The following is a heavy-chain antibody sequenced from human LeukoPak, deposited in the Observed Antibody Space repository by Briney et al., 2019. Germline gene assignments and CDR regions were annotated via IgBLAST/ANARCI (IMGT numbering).Heavy chain of an antibody. Sequence: PSETLSLTCTVSGGSISSGSYYWSWIRQPAGKGLEWIGYIYHSGSTNYNPSLKSRVTISVDTSKNQFSLKLSSVTAADTAVYYCARGKYYYGSGRYYPFDYWGQGTLVTVSS. CDR2: IYHSGST. J-gene: IGHJ4*02. CDR1: GGSISSGSYY. CDR3: ARGKYYYGSGRYYPFDY. D-gene: IGHD3-10*01. V-gene: IGHV4-61*10.